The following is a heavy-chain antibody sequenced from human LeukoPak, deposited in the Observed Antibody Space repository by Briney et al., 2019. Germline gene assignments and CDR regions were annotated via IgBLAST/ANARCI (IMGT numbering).Heavy chain of an antibody. CDR1: GDSISSHY. D-gene: IGHD5-12*01. V-gene: IGHV4-59*11. CDR2: VHYSGIT. CDR3: ARDTYDYYFNP. J-gene: IGHJ5*02. Sequence: SETLSLTCTVSGDSISSHYWNWIRQPPGKGLEWIGCVHYSGITYYNPSRKSRVAISVDTSKKQFSLILNSVTAADTAVYYCARDTYDYYFNPWGQGTLVTVSS.